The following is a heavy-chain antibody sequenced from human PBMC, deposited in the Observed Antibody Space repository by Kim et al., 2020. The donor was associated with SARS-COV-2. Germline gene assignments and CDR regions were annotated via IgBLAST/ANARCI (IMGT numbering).Heavy chain of an antibody. V-gene: IGHV3-33*06. CDR3: AKDGAGVDCRFHCSAYYYYYGMDV. CDR1: GFTFSSYG. D-gene: IGHD2-15*01. Sequence: GGSLRLSCAASGFTFSSYGMHWVRQAPGKGLEWVAVIWYDGSNKYYADSVKGRFTISRDNSKNTLYLQMNSLRAEDTAVYYCAKDGAGVDCRFHCSAYYYYYGMDVWGQGTTVTVSS. J-gene: IGHJ6*02. CDR2: IWYDGSNK.